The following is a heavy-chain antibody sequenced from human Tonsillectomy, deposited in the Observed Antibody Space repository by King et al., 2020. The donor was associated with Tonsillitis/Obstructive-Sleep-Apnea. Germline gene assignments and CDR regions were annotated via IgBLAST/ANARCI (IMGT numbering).Heavy chain of an antibody. J-gene: IGHJ6*03. Sequence: VQLVESGGGLVQPGGSLRLSCAASGFTFSSYSMIWVRQAPGKGLEWVSYISSSSSTIYYADSVKGRFTISRDNAKNSLYLQMNSLRDEDTAVYYCARANEYYDFWSGYYYYYMDVWGKGTTVTVSS. D-gene: IGHD3-3*01. CDR1: GFTFSSYS. CDR3: ARANEYYDFWSGYYYYYMDV. CDR2: ISSSSSTI. V-gene: IGHV3-48*02.